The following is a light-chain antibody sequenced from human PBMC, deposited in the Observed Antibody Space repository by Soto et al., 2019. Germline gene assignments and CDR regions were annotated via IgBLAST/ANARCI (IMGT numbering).Light chain of an antibody. CDR1: SSNIGAGYD. Sequence: QSVLTQPPSVSGAPGQRVTVSCTGSSSNIGAGYDVHWYQQLPGTAPKLLVYGNNNRPSGVPDRFSGSKSGTSASLAITGLQAEDVADYYCQSYDSSLSAPYVFGTGTKV. CDR3: QSYDSSLSAPYV. V-gene: IGLV1-40*01. CDR2: GNN. J-gene: IGLJ1*01.